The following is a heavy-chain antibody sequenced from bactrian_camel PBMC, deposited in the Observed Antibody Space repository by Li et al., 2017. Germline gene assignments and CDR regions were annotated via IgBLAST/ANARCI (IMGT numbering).Heavy chain of an antibody. Sequence: HVQLVESGGGSVQAGGSLRLSCTRSGDPGCKYDMSWYRRFAPGENREFVSGIENSGTTAYADSVKGRFTISQDKARSIVYLQMNSLQPEDTGVYSCAAVSCPRGVVVAAADQYEHWGQGTQVTVS. CDR2: IENSGTT. D-gene: IGHD7*01. CDR3: AAVSCPRGVVVAAADQYEH. V-gene: IGHV3S53*01. CDR1: GDPGCKYD. J-gene: IGHJ4*01.